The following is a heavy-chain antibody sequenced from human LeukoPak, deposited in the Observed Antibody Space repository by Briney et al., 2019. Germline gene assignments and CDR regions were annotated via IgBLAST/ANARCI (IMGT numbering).Heavy chain of an antibody. J-gene: IGHJ4*02. Sequence: GGSLRLSCAASGFTFSSYSMNWVRQAPGKGLEWVSSISSSSSYIYYADSVKGRFTISRDNAKNSLYLQMNSLRAEDTAVYCCARERGSRSFVFDYWGQGTLVTVHS. CDR1: GFTFSSYS. CDR3: ARERGSRSFVFDY. CDR2: ISSSSSYI. V-gene: IGHV3-21*01. D-gene: IGHD6-13*01.